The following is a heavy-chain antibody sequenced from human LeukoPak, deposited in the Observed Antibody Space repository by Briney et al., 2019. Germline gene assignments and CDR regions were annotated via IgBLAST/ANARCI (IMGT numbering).Heavy chain of an antibody. CDR3: ASAGIAAAADAFDI. J-gene: IGHJ3*02. Sequence: GGSLRLSCAASGFTFSDYYMSWIRQAPGKGLEWVSYISSSGSTIYYADSVKGRFTISRDNAKNSLYLQMNSLRAEDTAVYYCASAGIAAAADAFDIWGQGTMVTVSS. CDR1: GFTFSDYY. V-gene: IGHV3-11*01. CDR2: ISSSGSTI. D-gene: IGHD6-13*01.